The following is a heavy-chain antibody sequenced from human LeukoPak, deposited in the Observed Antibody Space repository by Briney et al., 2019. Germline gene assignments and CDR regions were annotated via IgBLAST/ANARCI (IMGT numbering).Heavy chain of an antibody. Sequence: PGGSLRLSCEASGFTFSSYEMNWFRQAPGKGLEWVSYVSKSGGTMKNADSVKGRFTVSRGNAKNPLYLQMNSLTAEDTAVYYCATAVIRGRGTMVTVSS. V-gene: IGHV3-48*03. CDR2: VSKSGGTM. CDR1: GFTFSSYE. CDR3: ATAVI. J-gene: IGHJ3*02.